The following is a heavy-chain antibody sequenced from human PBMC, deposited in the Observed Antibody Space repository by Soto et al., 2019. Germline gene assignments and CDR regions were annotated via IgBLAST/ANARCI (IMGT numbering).Heavy chain of an antibody. D-gene: IGHD6-13*01. J-gene: IGHJ5*02. V-gene: IGHV4-59*01. CDR2: VHSGGTT. CDR1: GGPFGGYY. Sequence: QVQLQESGPGLVKTSETLSLTCTVSGGPFGGYYWSWIRQPPGKGLEWIGYVHSGGTTRYNSSLETRVTMSIDTSTNQFSLSLSSVTAADSGVYFCAKGVMASSWYNWFDPWGQGTLVAVTS. CDR3: AKGVMASSWYNWFDP.